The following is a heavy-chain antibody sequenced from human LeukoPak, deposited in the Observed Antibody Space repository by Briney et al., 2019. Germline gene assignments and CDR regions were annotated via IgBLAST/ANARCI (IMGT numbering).Heavy chain of an antibody. CDR3: AKDLSLEAPYI. CDR1: GFTFSSYW. CDR2: IKQDGSEK. V-gene: IGHV3-7*03. J-gene: IGHJ4*02. D-gene: IGHD2/OR15-2a*01. Sequence: GGSLRLSCAASGFTFSSYWMSWVRQAPGKGLEWVANIKQDGSEKYYVDSVKGRFTISRDNAKNSLYLQMNSLRAEDTAVYYCAKDLSLEAPYIWGQGTLVTVSS.